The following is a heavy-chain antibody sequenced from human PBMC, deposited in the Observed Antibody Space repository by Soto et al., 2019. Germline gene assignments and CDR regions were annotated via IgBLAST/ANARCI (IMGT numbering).Heavy chain of an antibody. V-gene: IGHV1-18*01. CDR1: GYTFTSYG. Sequence: ASVKVSCKASGYTFTSYGISWVRQAPGQGLEWMGWISAYNGNTNYAPKLQGRVTMTTDTSTSTAYMELRSLRSDDTAVYYCARTYYDILTGYPPLDIWGQGTMVTVSS. D-gene: IGHD3-9*01. CDR3: ARTYYDILTGYPPLDI. CDR2: ISAYNGNT. J-gene: IGHJ3*02.